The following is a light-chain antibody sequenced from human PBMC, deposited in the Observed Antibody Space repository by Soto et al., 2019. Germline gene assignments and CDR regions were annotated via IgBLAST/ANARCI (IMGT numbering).Light chain of an antibody. CDR2: GNN. Sequence: VVTQPPSVSGAPGQKVTISCTRSSSNIGAAYDVHWYQHLPGTAPKLLIYGNNNRPSGVPDRFSGSKSGTSASLAITGLQAEDEADYYCQSYDSSLSGWVFGGGTKVTVL. J-gene: IGLJ3*02. CDR3: QSYDSSLSGWV. V-gene: IGLV1-40*01. CDR1: SSNIGAAYD.